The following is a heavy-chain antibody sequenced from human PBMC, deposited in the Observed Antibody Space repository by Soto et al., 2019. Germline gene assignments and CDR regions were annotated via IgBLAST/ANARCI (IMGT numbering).Heavy chain of an antibody. Sequence: QVQLQESGPGLVKPSQTLSLTCTISGGSINSGGYYWSWIRQHPGKGLEWIGYISYSGSTYYNPSLKSRVTISVDTSKNQLSLKLSSVTAADTAVYYCATSDYDSSGYYGGFDYWGQGTLVIVSS. CDR3: ATSDYDSSGYYGGFDY. CDR1: GGSINSGGYY. CDR2: ISYSGST. V-gene: IGHV4-31*03. D-gene: IGHD3-22*01. J-gene: IGHJ4*02.